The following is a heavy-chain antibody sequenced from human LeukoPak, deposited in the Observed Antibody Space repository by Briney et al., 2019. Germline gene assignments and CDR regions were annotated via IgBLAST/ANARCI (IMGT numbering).Heavy chain of an antibody. J-gene: IGHJ3*02. CDR1: GFTFTTFW. Sequence: PGGSLRLSCSASGFTFTTFWMTWVRQAPGKGLEWVSSISGSGDRTMYADSVKGRFTISRDNFKNTLYLQMNSLRAEDTAVYHCAKDPNSDYIGASDMWGQGTMVTVSS. CDR2: ISGSGDRT. D-gene: IGHD5-12*01. V-gene: IGHV3-23*01. CDR3: AKDPNSDYIGASDM.